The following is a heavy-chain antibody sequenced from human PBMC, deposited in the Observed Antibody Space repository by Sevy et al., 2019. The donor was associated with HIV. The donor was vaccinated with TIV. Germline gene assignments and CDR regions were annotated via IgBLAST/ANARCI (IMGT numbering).Heavy chain of an antibody. V-gene: IGHV3-53*01. CDR3: ARDHGGVQDWYFDL. CDR1: GFDVSNNY. J-gene: IGHJ2*01. D-gene: IGHD2-8*02. Sequence: GESLKISCAASGFDVSNNYMSWVRQAPGKGLEWVSVIYTGGSTYYADSVTGRFTMSRDTSKNTVYLQMDSLSAEDTAVYYCARDHGGVQDWYFDLWGRSTLVTVSS. CDR2: IYTGGST.